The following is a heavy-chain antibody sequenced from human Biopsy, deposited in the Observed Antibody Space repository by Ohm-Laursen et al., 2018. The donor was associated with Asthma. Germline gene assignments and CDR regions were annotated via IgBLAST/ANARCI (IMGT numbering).Heavy chain of an antibody. J-gene: IGHJ4*02. V-gene: IGHV3-30*03. D-gene: IGHD6-6*01. CDR1: GFILSNYD. CDR2: LSYNGNNK. CDR3: ARGDWYGSASNGY. Sequence: SLRLSCSASGFILSNYDMHWVRQAPGKGLEWVAVLSYNGNNKYYSDSVRGRFTISRDNSENTLYLQMNSLRVEDTAVYYCARGDWYGSASNGYWGQGTLVTVSA.